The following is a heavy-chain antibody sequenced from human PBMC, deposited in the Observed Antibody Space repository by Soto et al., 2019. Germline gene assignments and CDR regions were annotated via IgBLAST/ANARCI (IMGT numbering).Heavy chain of an antibody. V-gene: IGHV4-59*08. CDR3: ARSFGAYYDFWSGTDPYYYMDV. Sequence: PSETLSLTCTVSGGSISSYYWSWIRQPPGKGLEWIGYIYYSGSTNYNPSLKSRVTISVDTSKNQFSLNLSSVTAADTAVYYCARSFGAYYDFWSGTDPYYYMDVWGKGTTVTVSS. CDR2: IYYSGST. CDR1: GGSISSYY. J-gene: IGHJ6*03. D-gene: IGHD3-3*01.